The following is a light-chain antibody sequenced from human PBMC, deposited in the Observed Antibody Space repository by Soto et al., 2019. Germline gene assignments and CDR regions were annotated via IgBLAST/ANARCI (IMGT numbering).Light chain of an antibody. J-gene: IGKJ2*01. CDR1: QSVSDGY. CDR3: QQYGSTPYT. Sequence: EIVMTQSPGPLSLSPGERATLSCRASQSVSDGYLAWYQQKPGQAPRLVISGASTRATGIPDRFRGSGSVTDFTLTISSLETEAVAVYYCQQYGSTPYTFGKGTILESK. V-gene: IGKV3-20*01. CDR2: GAS.